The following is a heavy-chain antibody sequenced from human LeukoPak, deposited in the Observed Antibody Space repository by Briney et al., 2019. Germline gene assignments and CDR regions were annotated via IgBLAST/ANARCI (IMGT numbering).Heavy chain of an antibody. J-gene: IGHJ4*02. Sequence: SETLSLTCTVSGGSISSGSYYWSWIRQPAGKGLEWIGRIYTSGSTNYNPSLKSRVTISVDTSKNQFSLKLSSVTAADTAVYYCARASGIQLCDYWGQGTLVTVSS. CDR1: GGSISSGSYY. D-gene: IGHD5-18*01. CDR3: ARASGIQLCDY. CDR2: IYTSGST. V-gene: IGHV4-61*02.